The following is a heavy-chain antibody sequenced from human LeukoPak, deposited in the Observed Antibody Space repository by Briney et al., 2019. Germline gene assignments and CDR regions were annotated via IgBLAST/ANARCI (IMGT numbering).Heavy chain of an antibody. CDR1: DGSINSYY. CDR2: IYYNGNT. V-gene: IGHV4-59*01. J-gene: IGHJ6*02. Sequence: SETLSLTCSVADGSINSYYWNWIRRPPGKGLEWIGYIYYNGNTNYSPSLKSRVTMSVDTSKNLFSLKVSSVTAADTAVYYCARGRSNYYGMDVWGQGTTVTVSS. CDR3: ARGRSNYYGMDV. D-gene: IGHD1-26*01.